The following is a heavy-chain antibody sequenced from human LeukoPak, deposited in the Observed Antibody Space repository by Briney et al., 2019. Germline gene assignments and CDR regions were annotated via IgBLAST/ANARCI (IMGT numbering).Heavy chain of an antibody. CDR3: ATYYYDSSGYRDYFDY. Sequence: ASVTLSFTSSVSTFTVNNMHWVWLCPGQGLEWMGWINPNSGGTNDAQKFQGRVTMTRDTYISTAYMELSRLRSDDTAVYYCATYYYDSSGYRDYFDYWGQGTLVTVSS. CDR1: VSTFTVNN. V-gene: IGHV1-2*02. J-gene: IGHJ4*02. D-gene: IGHD3-22*01. CDR2: INPNSGGT.